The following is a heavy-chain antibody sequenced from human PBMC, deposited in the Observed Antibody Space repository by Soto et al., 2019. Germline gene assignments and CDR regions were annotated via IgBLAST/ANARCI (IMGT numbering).Heavy chain of an antibody. V-gene: IGHV3-23*01. CDR1: GFTFLTYA. Sequence: PGGSLRLSCAASGFTFLTYAMSWVRQAPGKGLEWVSVISGTGGGTSYADSVKGRFTISRDNSKNTLYLQMNSLGVEDTAVYYCARHPPPGYYYDSSGYYGYFQHWGQGTPVTVSS. J-gene: IGHJ1*01. D-gene: IGHD3-22*01. CDR3: ARHPPPGYYYDSSGYYGYFQH. CDR2: ISGTGGGT.